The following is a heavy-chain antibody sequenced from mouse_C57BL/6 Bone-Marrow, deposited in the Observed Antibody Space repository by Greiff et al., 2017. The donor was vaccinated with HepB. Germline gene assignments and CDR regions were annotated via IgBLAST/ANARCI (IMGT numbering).Heavy chain of an antibody. CDR2: IDPNSGGT. Sequence: QVQLKQPGAELVKPGASVKLSCKASGYTFTSYWMHWVKQRPGRGLEWIGRIDPNSGGTKYNEKFKSKATLTVDKPSSTAYMQLSSLTSEDSAVYYCARRRDGYDYAMDYWGQGTSVTVSS. J-gene: IGHJ4*01. V-gene: IGHV1-72*01. CDR1: GYTFTSYW. CDR3: ARRRDGYDYAMDY. D-gene: IGHD2-2*01.